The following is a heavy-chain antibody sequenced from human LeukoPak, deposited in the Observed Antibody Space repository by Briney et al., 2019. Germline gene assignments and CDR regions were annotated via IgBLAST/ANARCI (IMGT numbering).Heavy chain of an antibody. J-gene: IGHJ3*02. V-gene: IGHV3-74*01. CDR2: INSDGSSS. CDR1: GFTLSRYW. CDR3: ARVLLERPGIDSFDI. Sequence: PGGSLRLSCAASGFTLSRYWMHWVRQTPGKGLVWVSRINSDGSSSSYADSVKGRFTISRDNAKNSLYLQMNSLRAEDTAIYYCARVLLERPGIDSFDIWGRGTMVTVSS. D-gene: IGHD1-1*01.